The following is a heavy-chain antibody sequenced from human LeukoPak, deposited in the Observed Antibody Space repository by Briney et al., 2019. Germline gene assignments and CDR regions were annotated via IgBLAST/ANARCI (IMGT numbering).Heavy chain of an antibody. Sequence: SETLSLTCTVSGGSISSYYWSWIRQPAGKGLEWIGYIYYSGSTYYNPSLKSRVTISVDTSKNQFSLKLSSVTAADTAVYYCARGSFGLLPHQTTDDWFDPWGQGTLVTVSS. CDR2: IYYSGST. CDR3: ARGSFGLLPHQTTDDWFDP. J-gene: IGHJ5*02. V-gene: IGHV4-59*06. CDR1: GGSISSYY. D-gene: IGHD3-22*01.